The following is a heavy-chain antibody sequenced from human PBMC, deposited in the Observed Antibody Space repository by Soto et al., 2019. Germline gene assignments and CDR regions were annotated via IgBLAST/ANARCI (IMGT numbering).Heavy chain of an antibody. V-gene: IGHV3-30-3*01. Sequence: LRLSCAASGFSFSISPVHWVRQAPGKGPEWVALISYDGTNKFYADSVKGRFTISRDNSKSTLYLQVDSLRPEDAAVYYCARDPKTSGGQHWAFNYFDSWGQGTLVTLSS. J-gene: IGHJ4*02. CDR3: ARDPKTSGGQHWAFNYFDS. D-gene: IGHD7-27*01. CDR1: GFSFSISP. CDR2: ISYDGTNK.